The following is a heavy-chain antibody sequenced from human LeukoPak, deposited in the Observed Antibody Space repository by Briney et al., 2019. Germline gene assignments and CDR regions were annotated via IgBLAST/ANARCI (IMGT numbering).Heavy chain of an antibody. Sequence: QSGGSLRLSRAASGFTVSSNYMSWVRQAPGKGLEWVSVIYSGGSTYYADSVKGRFTISRDNSKNTLYLQMNSLRAEDTAVYYCARLEYYHYYDSSGYLTEDAFDIWGQGTMVTVSS. D-gene: IGHD3-22*01. CDR2: IYSGGST. V-gene: IGHV3-66*04. J-gene: IGHJ3*02. CDR1: GFTVSSNY. CDR3: ARLEYYHYYDSSGYLTEDAFDI.